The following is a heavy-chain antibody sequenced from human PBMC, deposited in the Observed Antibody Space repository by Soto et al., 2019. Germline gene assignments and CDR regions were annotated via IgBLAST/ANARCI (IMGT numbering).Heavy chain of an antibody. CDR3: ATTLGYCSGGSCYPSYYYGMDV. CDR1: GGTFSSYA. CDR2: IIPIFGTA. D-gene: IGHD2-15*01. J-gene: IGHJ6*02. Sequence: QVQLVQSGAEVKKPGSSVKVSCKASGGTFSSYAISWVRQAPGQGLEWMGGIIPIFGTANYAQKFQGRVTNTAYKSTSRAYMELSSLRSDDTSVYYCATTLGYCSGGSCYPSYYYGMDVWGQGTTVTVSS. V-gene: IGHV1-69*06.